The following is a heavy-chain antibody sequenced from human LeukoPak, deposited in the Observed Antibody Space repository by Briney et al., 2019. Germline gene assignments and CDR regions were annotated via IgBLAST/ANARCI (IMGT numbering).Heavy chain of an antibody. D-gene: IGHD2-8*01. CDR3: AKDPDCTSGICYTFFDY. V-gene: IGHV3-23*01. J-gene: IGHJ4*02. CDR1: GFIFSRYV. CDR2: ISGSGYVT. Sequence: GGSLRLSCTASGFIFSRYVMTWVRQAPGEGLEWVSGISGSGYVTDYADSVKGRFTVSRDNSKNTLYLQMNSLRAEDTAVYYCAKDPDCTSGICYTFFDYWGQGTLVTVSS.